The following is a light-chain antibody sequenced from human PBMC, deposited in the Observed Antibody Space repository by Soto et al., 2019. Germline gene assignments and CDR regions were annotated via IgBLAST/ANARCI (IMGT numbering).Light chain of an antibody. CDR1: SSDVSGYNY. V-gene: IGLV2-14*01. J-gene: IGLJ1*01. CDR2: DVS. CDR3: SSYTSSSTLLYV. Sequence: QSALTQPASVSGSPGQSITISCTGTSSDVSGYNYVSWYQQHPGKAPKLMIYDVSNRPSGVSNRFSGSKSGNTASLTISGLQAEDEADYYCSSYTSSSTLLYVFGTGTK.